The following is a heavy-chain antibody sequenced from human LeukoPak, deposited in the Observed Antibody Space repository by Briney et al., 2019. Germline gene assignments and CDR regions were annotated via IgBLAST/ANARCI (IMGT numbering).Heavy chain of an antibody. J-gene: IGHJ4*02. CDR2: IYYSGST. CDR1: GGSISSSSYY. D-gene: IGHD4-17*01. CDR3: ARGLHDYGDLYYFDY. V-gene: IGHV4-39*07. Sequence: SETLSLTCTVSGGSISSSSYYWGWIRQPPGKGLEWIGSIYYSGSTYYNPSLKSRVTISVDTSKNQFSLKLSSVTAADTAAYYCARGLHDYGDLYYFDYWGQGTLVTVSS.